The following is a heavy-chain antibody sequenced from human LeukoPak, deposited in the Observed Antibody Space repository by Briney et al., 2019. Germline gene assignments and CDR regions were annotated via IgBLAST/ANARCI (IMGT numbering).Heavy chain of an antibody. CDR2: VYHSGST. CDR1: GGSIISDGYY. CDR3: PNSPGSWYFDL. Sequence: SQTLSLTCIVSGGSIISDGYYWSWIRQPPGKGLEWMGYVYHSGSTFYNPSLKSRVTISVDRPLNQFSLKLSSVTAADTAVYYCPNSPGSWYFDLWGRGTLVTVSS. V-gene: IGHV4-30-2*01. J-gene: IGHJ2*01.